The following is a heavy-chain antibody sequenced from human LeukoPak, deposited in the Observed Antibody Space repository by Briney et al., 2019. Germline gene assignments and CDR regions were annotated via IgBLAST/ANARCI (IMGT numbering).Heavy chain of an antibody. CDR2: IKSKTNGCTT. CDR1: GFTFSNAW. V-gene: IGHV3-15*01. J-gene: IGHJ3*02. CDR3: TTDLGAFDI. Sequence: GGSLRLSCAASGFTFSNAWMSWVRQAPGKGLEWVGRIKSKTNGCTTDYAAPVKGRFTISRNDSKNTPYLQMNSLKTEDTAVYYCTTDLGAFDIWGQGTMVPVSS.